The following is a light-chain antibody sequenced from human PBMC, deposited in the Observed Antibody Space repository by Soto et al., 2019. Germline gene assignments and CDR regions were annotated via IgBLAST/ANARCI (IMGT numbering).Light chain of an antibody. CDR1: QSISNY. CDR3: HQRSNWPPYT. J-gene: IGKJ2*01. CDR2: DAS. V-gene: IGKV3-11*01. Sequence: EIVLTQSPATLSLSPGDRATLSCRASQSISNYLAWYQQKPGQAPRLLIYDASNRAAGIPARFSGSGSGTDFTLTISSLEPEDFAIYYCHQRSNWPPYTFGQGTKLEIK.